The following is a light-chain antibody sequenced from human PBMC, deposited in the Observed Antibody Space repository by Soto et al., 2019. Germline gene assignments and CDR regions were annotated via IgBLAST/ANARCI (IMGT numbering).Light chain of an antibody. J-gene: IGLJ1*01. CDR3: SSYTTISTYV. V-gene: IGLV2-14*01. CDR1: SSDVGSYNY. Sequence: QSVLTQPASVSGSPGQSIAISCTVTSSDVGSYNYVSWYQQHPDKAPKLILYDVTNRPSGVSNRFSGSKSGNTASLTISGLQAEDEADYYCSSYTTISTYVFGTGTKVTVL. CDR2: DVT.